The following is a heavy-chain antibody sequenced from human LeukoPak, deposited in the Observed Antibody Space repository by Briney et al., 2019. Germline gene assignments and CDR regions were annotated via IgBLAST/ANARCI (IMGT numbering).Heavy chain of an antibody. CDR3: AKRSTYYYDSNGYSSDYFDY. CDR1: GFTFSSYS. CDR2: ISGTGVST. J-gene: IGHJ4*02. V-gene: IGHV3-23*01. Sequence: PGGSLRLSCAASGFTFSSYSMNWVRQAPGKGLEWVSVISGTGVSTYYADSVKGRFTISRDNSKNTLYLQINSLRAEDTAVYYCAKRSTYYYDSNGYSSDYFDYWGQGTLVTVSS. D-gene: IGHD3-22*01.